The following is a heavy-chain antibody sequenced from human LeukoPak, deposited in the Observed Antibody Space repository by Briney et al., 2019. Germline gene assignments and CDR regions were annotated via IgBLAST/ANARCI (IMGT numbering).Heavy chain of an antibody. D-gene: IGHD1-26*01. CDR3: TRGGELMNF. CDR1: GGSVNSGNYY. V-gene: IGHV4-61*02. Sequence: SQTLSLTCTVSGGSVNSGNYYWAWIRQPAGKGLEWIGRIYTSGSTNYNPSLKSRVTISIDASKNQFSLRLSSVTAADTAVYYCTRGGELMNFWGQGTLVIVSS. CDR2: IYTSGST. J-gene: IGHJ4*02.